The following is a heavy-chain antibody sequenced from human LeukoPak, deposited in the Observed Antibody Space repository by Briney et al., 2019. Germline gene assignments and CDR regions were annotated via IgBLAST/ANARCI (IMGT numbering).Heavy chain of an antibody. CDR2: ISSSSSYI. J-gene: IGHJ3*02. V-gene: IGHV3-21*04. CDR1: GFTFSSYS. CDR3: AKDPQEGLGINGAFDI. Sequence: PGGSLRLSCAASGFTFSSYSMNWVRQAPGKGLEWVSSISSSSSYIYYADSVKGRFTISRDNAKNSLYLQMNSLRAEDTTLYYCAKDPQEGLGINGAFDIWGQGTMVTVSS. D-gene: IGHD7-27*01.